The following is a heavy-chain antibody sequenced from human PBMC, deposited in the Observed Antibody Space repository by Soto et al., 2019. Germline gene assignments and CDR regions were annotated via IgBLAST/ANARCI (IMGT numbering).Heavy chain of an antibody. V-gene: IGHV3-7*03. Sequence: ETLSLTCTVSGGSISSGDYYWSWIRQAPGKGLEWVANIKQDGSEKYYVDSVKGRFTISRDNAKNSLYLQMNSLRAEDTAVYYCARAGAGGWYRGYYYYGMDVWGQGTTVTVSS. CDR1: GGSISSGDYY. J-gene: IGHJ6*02. CDR2: IKQDGSEK. CDR3: ARAGAGGWYRGYYYYGMDV. D-gene: IGHD6-19*01.